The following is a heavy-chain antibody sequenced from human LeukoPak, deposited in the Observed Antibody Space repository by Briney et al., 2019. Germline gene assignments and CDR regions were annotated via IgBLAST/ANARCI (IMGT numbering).Heavy chain of an antibody. CDR3: ARVNDYGSVL. Sequence: SETLSLTCTVSGGSISGYYCSWVRQPPGKGLEWIGYMYYSGNTNSNPSLKSRVTISVDTSKNQCSLKLSSVTAADTAVYYCARVNDYGSVLWGQGTRATVSS. V-gene: IGHV4-59*01. CDR2: MYYSGNT. CDR1: GGSISGYY. J-gene: IGHJ3*01. D-gene: IGHD3-10*01.